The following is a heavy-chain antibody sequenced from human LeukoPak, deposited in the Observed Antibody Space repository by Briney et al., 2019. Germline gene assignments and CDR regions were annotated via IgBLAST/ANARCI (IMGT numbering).Heavy chain of an antibody. V-gene: IGHV3-7*01. CDR3: ASRVGGNYYAADAFDI. CDR1: GFTLSSYW. Sequence: GGSLRLSCAASGFTLSSYWMSWVRQAPGQEPERVANIKQDGSEKYYVDSVKGRFTISRDNAKNTLYLQMNSLRVEDTAVYYCASRVGGNYYAADAFDIWGQGTMVTVSS. J-gene: IGHJ3*02. D-gene: IGHD1-26*01. CDR2: IKQDGSEK.